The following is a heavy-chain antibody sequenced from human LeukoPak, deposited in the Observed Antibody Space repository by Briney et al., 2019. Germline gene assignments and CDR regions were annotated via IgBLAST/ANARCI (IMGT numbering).Heavy chain of an antibody. Sequence: PSETLSLTCAVSGGSISGSYWSWTRQPPGKGLEWIGFIYSSGSTNYNPSLKSRVTISVDTSKNQFSLKLSSVTAADTAVYYCARGQPKYYYDSSGYYYLFFDYWGQGTLVTVSS. V-gene: IGHV4-59*12. J-gene: IGHJ4*02. CDR3: ARGQPKYYYDSSGYYYLFFDY. CDR1: GGSISGSY. CDR2: IYSSGST. D-gene: IGHD3-22*01.